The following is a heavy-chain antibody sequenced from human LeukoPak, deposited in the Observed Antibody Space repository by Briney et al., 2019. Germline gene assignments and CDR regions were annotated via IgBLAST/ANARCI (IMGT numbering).Heavy chain of an antibody. D-gene: IGHD6-6*01. Sequence: GGSLRLSCAASGFTFSSYSMNWVRQAPGKGLEWVSSISSSSSYIYYADSVKGRFTISRDNAKNSLYLQMNSLRAEDTAVYYCARDTGEQLAWFDPWGQGTLVTVSS. CDR2: ISSSSSYI. V-gene: IGHV3-21*01. J-gene: IGHJ5*02. CDR1: GFTFSSYS. CDR3: ARDTGEQLAWFDP.